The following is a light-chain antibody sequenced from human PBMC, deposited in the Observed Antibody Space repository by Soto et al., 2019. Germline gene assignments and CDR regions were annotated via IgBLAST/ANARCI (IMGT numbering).Light chain of an antibody. J-gene: IGKJ4*01. V-gene: IGKV3-20*01. CDR3: QQFSSYPLT. CDR1: QTISSTY. Sequence: IVLTQAPGTLSFSPGEMATLSFRASQTISSTYLAWYQQKPGQAPRLLIYDASSRATGIPDRFSGGGSGTDFTLTISRLEPEDFAVYYCQQFSSYPLTFGGGTKVDIK. CDR2: DAS.